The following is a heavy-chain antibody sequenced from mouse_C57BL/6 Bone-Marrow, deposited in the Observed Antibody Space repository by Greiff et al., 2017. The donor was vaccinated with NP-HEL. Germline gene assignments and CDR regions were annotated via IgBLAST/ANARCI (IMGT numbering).Heavy chain of an antibody. CDR2: IWTGGGT. V-gene: IGHV2-9-1*01. CDR1: GFSFTSYA. D-gene: IGHD3-2*01. CDR3: ARSKRQPNYFDY. J-gene: IGHJ2*01. Sequence: VKLMESGPGLVAPSQSLSITCTVSGFSFTSYAISWVRQPPGKGLEWLGVIWTGGGTNYNSALKSSLSSNKDNSKSQVFFKMNSLQTDDTARYYCARSKRQPNYFDYWGQGTTLTVSS.